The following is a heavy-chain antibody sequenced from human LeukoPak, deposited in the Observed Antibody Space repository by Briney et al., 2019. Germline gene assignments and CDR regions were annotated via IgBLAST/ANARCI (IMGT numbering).Heavy chain of an antibody. V-gene: IGHV4-59*01. CDR2: IYDSGIT. D-gene: IGHD5-24*01. CDR3: ARSRWFDY. CDR1: GGSISSYY. J-gene: IGHJ4*02. Sequence: PSETLSLTCTVSGGSISSYYWSWIRQPPGKGLEWIGYIYDSGITNYNPSLMSRVTISVGTSKTQFYLKLSSVTAADTAVYYCARSRWFDYWGQGTLVTVSS.